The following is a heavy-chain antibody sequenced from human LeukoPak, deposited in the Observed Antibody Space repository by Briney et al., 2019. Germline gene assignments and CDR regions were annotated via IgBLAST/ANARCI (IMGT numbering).Heavy chain of an antibody. CDR1: GGSFSGYY. J-gene: IGHJ5*01. Sequence: PSETLSLTCAVYGGSFSGYYWSWIRQPAGKGPAWVGEINHSGSTNYNPSLKSRVTISVDTSKNQFSLKLSSVPAADTAVYYCARSARMYSSSWFGSWGQGTLVTVSS. CDR3: ARSARMYSSSWFGS. V-gene: IGHV4-34*01. D-gene: IGHD6-13*01. CDR2: INHSGST.